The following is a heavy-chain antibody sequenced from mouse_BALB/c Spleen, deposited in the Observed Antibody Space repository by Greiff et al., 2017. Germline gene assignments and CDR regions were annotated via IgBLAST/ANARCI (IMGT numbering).Heavy chain of an antibody. D-gene: IGHD2-2*01. J-gene: IGHJ4*01. Sequence: QVQLKQSGAELMKPGASVKISCKATGYTFSSYWIEWVKQRPGHGLEWIGEILPGSGSTNYNEKFKGKATFTADTSSNTAYMQLSSLTSEDSAVYYCAREYIYYGYDGLYAMDYWGQGTSVTVSS. V-gene: IGHV1-9*01. CDR3: AREYIYYGYDGLYAMDY. CDR1: GYTFSSYW. CDR2: ILPGSGST.